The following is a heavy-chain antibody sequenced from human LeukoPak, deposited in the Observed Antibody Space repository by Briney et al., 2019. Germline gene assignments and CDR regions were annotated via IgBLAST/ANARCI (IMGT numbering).Heavy chain of an antibody. Sequence: SETLSLTCTVSGVSISSYYWSWIRQPAGKGLEWIGRIYTSGSTNYNPSLKSRVTISVDTSKNQFSLKLSSVTAADTAVYYCARALGSRYYYDSSGYPENAFDIWGQGTMVTVSS. D-gene: IGHD3-22*01. CDR2: IYTSGST. V-gene: IGHV4-4*07. J-gene: IGHJ3*02. CDR3: ARALGSRYYYDSSGYPENAFDI. CDR1: GVSISSYY.